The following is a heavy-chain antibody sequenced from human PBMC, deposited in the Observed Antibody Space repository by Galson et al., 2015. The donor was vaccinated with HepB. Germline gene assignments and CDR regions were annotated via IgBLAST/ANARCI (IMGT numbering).Heavy chain of an antibody. J-gene: IGHJ3*01. Sequence: SLRLSCAASEFLLGPYNMNWFRQAPGKGLEWISYIRSRSSSVYYAHSVEGRFTISRNDARNVLYLQMNSLRDEDTAVYYCARVGFWSDDAYDVWGQGTMVTVSS. CDR2: IRSRSSSV. CDR1: EFLLGPYN. D-gene: IGHD3-3*01. V-gene: IGHV3-48*02. CDR3: ARVGFWSDDAYDV.